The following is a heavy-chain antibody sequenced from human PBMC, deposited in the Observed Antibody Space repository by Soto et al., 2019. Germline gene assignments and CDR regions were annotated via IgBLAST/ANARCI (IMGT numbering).Heavy chain of an antibody. CDR3: ARPSDCGGDCSDYYGMDV. D-gene: IGHD2-21*02. J-gene: IGHJ6*02. CDR1: GYSFTNYW. Sequence: PGESLKISCKGSGYSFTNYWIGWVRQMPGKGLEWMGIIYPGDSDTRYSPSFQGQVTISADKSISTAYLQWSSLKASDTAMYYCARPSDCGGDCSDYYGMDVWGQGTTVTVSS. CDR2: IYPGDSDT. V-gene: IGHV5-51*01.